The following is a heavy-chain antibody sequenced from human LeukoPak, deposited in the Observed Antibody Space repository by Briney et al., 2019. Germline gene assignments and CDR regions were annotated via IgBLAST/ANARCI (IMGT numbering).Heavy chain of an antibody. CDR3: ARGCLQEQQLVLFVNWFDP. Sequence: PSETLSLTCAVYGGSFSGYYWSWIRQPPGKGLEWIGEINRSGSTNYNPSLKSRVTISVDTSKNQFSLKLSSVTAADTAVYYRARGCLQEQQLVLFVNWFDPWGQGTLVTVSS. CDR1: GGSFSGYY. D-gene: IGHD6-13*01. J-gene: IGHJ5*02. CDR2: INRSGST. V-gene: IGHV4-34*01.